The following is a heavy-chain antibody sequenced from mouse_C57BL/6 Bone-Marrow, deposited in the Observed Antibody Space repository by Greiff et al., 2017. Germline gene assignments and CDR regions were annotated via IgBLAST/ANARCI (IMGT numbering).Heavy chain of an antibody. V-gene: IGHV3-6*01. CDR2: ISYDGSN. J-gene: IGHJ2*01. D-gene: IGHD1-1*01. Sequence: EVQRVESGPGLVKPSQSLSLTCSVTGYSITSGYYWNWIRQFPGNKLEWMGYISYDGSNNYNPSLKNRISITRDTSKNQFFLKLNSVTTEDTATYYCAREAYDYALDYWGQGTTLTVSS. CDR3: AREAYDYALDY. CDR1: GYSITSGYY.